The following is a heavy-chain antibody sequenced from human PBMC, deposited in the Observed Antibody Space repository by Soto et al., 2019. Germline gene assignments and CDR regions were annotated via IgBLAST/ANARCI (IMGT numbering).Heavy chain of an antibody. D-gene: IGHD6-19*01. J-gene: IGHJ6*02. CDR3: ARAHSSGWLGSYYGMDV. Sequence: SQTLSLTCAISGDSVSSNSAAWNWIRQSPSRGLEWLGRTYYRSKWYNDYAVSVKSRITINPGTSKNQFSLQLNSVTPEDTAVYYCARAHSSGWLGSYYGMDVWGQGTTVTVS. CDR1: GDSVSSNSAA. CDR2: TYYRSKWYN. V-gene: IGHV6-1*01.